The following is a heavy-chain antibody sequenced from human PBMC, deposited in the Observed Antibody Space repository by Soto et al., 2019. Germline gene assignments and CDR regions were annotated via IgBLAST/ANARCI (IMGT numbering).Heavy chain of an antibody. J-gene: IGHJ5*02. D-gene: IGHD3-3*01. CDR2: IYYSGST. V-gene: IGHV4-39*01. CDR1: GGSISSSSYY. CDR3: ARHRKILGLVIISGWLDP. Sequence: SETLSLTCTVSGGSISSSSYYWGWIRQPPGKGLERIGSIYYSGSTYYNPSLKSRVTISVDTSKNQFSLKLSSVTAADTAVYYCARHRKILGLVIISGWLDPWGRGTLVTVSS.